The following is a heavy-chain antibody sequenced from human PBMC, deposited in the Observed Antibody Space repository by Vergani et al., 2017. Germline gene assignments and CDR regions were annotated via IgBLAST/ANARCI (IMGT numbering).Heavy chain of an antibody. V-gene: IGHV4-39*01. Sequence: QLQLQESGPGLVKPSETLSLTCTVSGGSISSSSYYWGWIRQPPGKGLEWIGSIYYSGRTYYNPSLKSRVTISVDTSKNQFSLKLSSVTAAATAVYYCAGHSPLWFGELSAFDIWGQGTMVTVSS. CDR3: AGHSPLWFGELSAFDI. J-gene: IGHJ3*02. D-gene: IGHD3-10*01. CDR2: IYYSGRT. CDR1: GGSISSSSYY.